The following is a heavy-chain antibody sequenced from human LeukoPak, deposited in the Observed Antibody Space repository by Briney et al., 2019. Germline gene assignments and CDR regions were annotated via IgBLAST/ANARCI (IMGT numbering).Heavy chain of an antibody. D-gene: IGHD2-21*02. V-gene: IGHV1-46*01. CDR3: ARGTCGGDCYSVIDFDY. J-gene: IGHJ4*02. CDR1: GYTFTSYY. CDR2: INPSGGST. Sequence: VKVSCKASGYTFTSYYMHWVRQAPGQGLEWMGIINPSGGSTSYAQKFQGRVTMTRDTSTSTVYMELSSLRSEDTAVYYCARGTCGGDCYSVIDFDYWGQGTLVTVSS.